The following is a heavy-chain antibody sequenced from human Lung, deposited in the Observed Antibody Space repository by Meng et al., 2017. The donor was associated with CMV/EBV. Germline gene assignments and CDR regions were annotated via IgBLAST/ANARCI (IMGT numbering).Heavy chain of an antibody. Sequence: GESXKISCAASGFTFSSYAMHWVRQAPGKGLEWVAVISYDGSNKYYADSGKGRFTISRDNSKNTLYLQMNSLRAEDTAVYYCARDRKDGDYASGAFDIWGQGTXVTVSS. CDR1: GFTFSSYA. D-gene: IGHD4-17*01. J-gene: IGHJ3*02. CDR3: ARDRKDGDYASGAFDI. V-gene: IGHV3-30*04. CDR2: ISYDGSNK.